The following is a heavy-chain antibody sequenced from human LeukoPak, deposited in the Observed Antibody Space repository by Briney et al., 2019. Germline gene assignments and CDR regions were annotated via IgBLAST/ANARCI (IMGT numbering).Heavy chain of an antibody. V-gene: IGHV4-38-2*02. J-gene: IGHJ1*01. CDR3: ARVTSYDFWSGYYTGAEYFQH. D-gene: IGHD3-3*01. CDR1: GYSISSGYY. Sequence: SETLSLTCTVSGYSISSGYYWCLIQQPAGKVLEWIGIIYHSGSTYYNPTLKGRVTISVDTSKNPFSLKLSSVTAADTAVYYCARVTSYDFWSGYYTGAEYFQHWGQGTLVTVSS. CDR2: IYHSGST.